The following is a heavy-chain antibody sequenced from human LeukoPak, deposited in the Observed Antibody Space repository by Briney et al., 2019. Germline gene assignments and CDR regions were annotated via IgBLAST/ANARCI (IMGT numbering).Heavy chain of an antibody. D-gene: IGHD2-2*02. CDR1: GFKFDDYG. CDR2: INWKGGSR. J-gene: IGHJ5*02. CDR3: ARDRCRSTSFYNTPNWFDP. Sequence: PGGSLSLSRAASGFKFDDYGMSWVRHVPGEGLEWGSGINWKGGSRGYADSVKGGFTVSRDNAKNSVYLQMNSLRSEDTAFYHCARDRCRSTSFYNTPNWFDPWGQGTLVTVSS. V-gene: IGHV3-20*01.